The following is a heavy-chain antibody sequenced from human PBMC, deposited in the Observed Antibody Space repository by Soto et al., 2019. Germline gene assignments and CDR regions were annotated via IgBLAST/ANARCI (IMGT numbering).Heavy chain of an antibody. J-gene: IGHJ6*02. CDR2: INPSGGST. V-gene: IGHV1-46*03. CDR3: ARDGYDCSSTSCYEAAMDV. D-gene: IGHD2-2*01. Sequence: ASVKVSCKASGYTFTSYYMHWVRQAPGQGLEWMGIINPSGGSTSYAQKFQGRVTMTRDTSTSTVYMELSSLRSEDTAVYYCARDGYDCSSTSCYEAAMDVWGQGTTVTVSS. CDR1: GYTFTSYY.